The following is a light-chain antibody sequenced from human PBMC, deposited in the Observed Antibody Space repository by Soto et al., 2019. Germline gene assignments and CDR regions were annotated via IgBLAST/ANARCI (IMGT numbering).Light chain of an antibody. J-gene: IGKJ2*01. CDR1: QSVFYSSNNKNY. V-gene: IGKV4-1*01. CDR2: WAS. CDR3: QQYYAIPHT. Sequence: DIVMTQSPDSLAVSLGERATINCKSSQSVFYSSNNKNYLAWYQQKAGQPPKLLFYWASTRESGVPDRFSGSXXXXDFTLTITNLQAEDMAVYYCQQYYAIPHTFGQGTKLEIK.